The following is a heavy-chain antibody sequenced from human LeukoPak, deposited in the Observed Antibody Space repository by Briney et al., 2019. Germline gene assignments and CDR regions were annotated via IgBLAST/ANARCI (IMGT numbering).Heavy chain of an antibody. Sequence: AGSLRLSCAASGFSITDIYMKWVRQAPGKGLEWVAIIFTDGRSYYGESVKGRFTISRDRSRNTLYLQLNSLRVEDTATYYCARGECTGGSCPEHWGQGTLVTVSS. CDR3: ARGECTGGSCPEH. CDR1: GFSITDIY. V-gene: IGHV3-66*02. J-gene: IGHJ4*02. CDR2: IFTDGRS. D-gene: IGHD2-15*01.